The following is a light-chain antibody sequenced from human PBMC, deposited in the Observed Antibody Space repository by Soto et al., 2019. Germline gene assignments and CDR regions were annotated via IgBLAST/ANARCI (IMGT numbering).Light chain of an antibody. Sequence: QAVVTQPPSASGTPGQRVTIACSGSSSNIGTNTVIWYQQLPGAAPKLHIYSDNQRPSGVPDRFSRSKSGTSASLAISGLQSEDEADYYCAAWDVSLVVFGGGTKLTVL. CDR3: AAWDVSLVV. CDR2: SDN. CDR1: SSNIGTNT. J-gene: IGLJ2*01. V-gene: IGLV1-44*01.